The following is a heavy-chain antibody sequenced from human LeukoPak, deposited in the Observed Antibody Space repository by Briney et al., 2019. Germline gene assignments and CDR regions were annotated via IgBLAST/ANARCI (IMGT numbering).Heavy chain of an antibody. V-gene: IGHV1-2*02. CDR3: ARVAGYCSSTSCFFDAFDI. CDR2: INPNSGGT. D-gene: IGHD2-2*01. Sequence: GASVKVSCKASGYTFTGYYMHWVRQAPGQGLEWMGWINPNSGGTNYAQKFQGRVTMTRDTSISTAYMELSRLRSDDTAVYYCARVAGYCSSTSCFFDAFDIWGQGTMVTVSS. CDR1: GYTFTGYY. J-gene: IGHJ3*02.